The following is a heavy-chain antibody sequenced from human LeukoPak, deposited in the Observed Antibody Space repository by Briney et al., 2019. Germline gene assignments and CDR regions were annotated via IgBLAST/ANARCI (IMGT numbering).Heavy chain of an antibody. CDR2: MKPNSGYT. CDR3: ATELRWKDH. Sequence: ASVKVSCKASGYTFTNYDINWVRQAPGQGLEWMGYMKPNSGYTGYARKFQGRVTMTRDTSISTAYMELSSLTSEDTAVYYCATELRWKDHWGQGTLVTVSS. D-gene: IGHD4-23*01. CDR1: GYTFTNYD. V-gene: IGHV1-8*01. J-gene: IGHJ4*02.